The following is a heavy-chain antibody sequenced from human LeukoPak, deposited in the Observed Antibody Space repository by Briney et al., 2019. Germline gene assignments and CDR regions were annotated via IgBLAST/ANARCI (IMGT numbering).Heavy chain of an antibody. CDR1: GTGGSIGSYY. V-gene: IGHV4-4*07. D-gene: IGHD3-3*01. Sequence: SETLSLTCTVSGTGGSIGSYYWSWIRQPAGKKLEWIGRIYTSGSTNYNPSLKSRVTMSVDTSKNQFSLKLRSVTAADTAVYYCASGNYDFWTGYQHYFDYWGQGTLVTVSS. CDR3: ASGNYDFWTGYQHYFDY. CDR2: IYTSGST. J-gene: IGHJ4*02.